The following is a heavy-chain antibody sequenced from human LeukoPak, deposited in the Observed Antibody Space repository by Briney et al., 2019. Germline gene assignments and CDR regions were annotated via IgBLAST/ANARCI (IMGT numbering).Heavy chain of an antibody. CDR2: INPSGGST. CDR3: ARLNVDTAIRFDY. V-gene: IGHV1-46*01. J-gene: IGHJ4*02. CDR1: GYTFTSYS. Sequence: ASVKVSCKASGYTFTSYSMHWVRQAPGQGLEWMGIINPSGGSTSYAQKFQGRVTMTRDMSTSTVYMELSSLRSEDTAVYYCARLNVDTAIRFDYWGQGTLVTVSS. D-gene: IGHD5-18*01.